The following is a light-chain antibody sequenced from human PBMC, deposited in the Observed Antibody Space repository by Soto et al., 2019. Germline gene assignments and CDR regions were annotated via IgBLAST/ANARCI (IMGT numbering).Light chain of an antibody. J-gene: IGKJ4*01. CDR2: GAS. V-gene: IGKV1-9*01. CDR1: LGISSN. CDR3: QQLNSYLT. Sequence: DIQLTQSPSFLSASVGDRVTITCRASLGISSNLAWYQQKPGKAPRLLIYGASTWASGVPSRFSGSGSGTEFTLTISSLQPEDFAIYFCQQLNSYLTFGGGTKVEIK.